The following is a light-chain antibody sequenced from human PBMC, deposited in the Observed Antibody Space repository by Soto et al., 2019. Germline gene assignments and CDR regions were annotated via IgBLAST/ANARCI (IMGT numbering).Light chain of an antibody. CDR3: SSHTSGDTRV. CDR1: SSDVGGYDY. J-gene: IGLJ1*01. Sequence: HSALTQPASVSGSPGQSIAISCTGTSSDVGGYDYVSWYQQHPDKDPKLIIYEVTKRPSGVSNRFSGSKSGNTASLTISGLQPDDEADYYCSSHTSGDTRVFGSGTKLTVL. V-gene: IGLV2-14*01. CDR2: EVT.